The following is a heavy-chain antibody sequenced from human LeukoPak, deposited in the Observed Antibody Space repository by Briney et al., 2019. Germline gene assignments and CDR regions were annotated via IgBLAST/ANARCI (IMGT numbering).Heavy chain of an antibody. D-gene: IGHD6-13*01. V-gene: IGHV4-38-2*02. CDR1: SHSITSGYY. J-gene: IGHJ4*02. CDR2: ISHSGST. CDR3: ARESSSQAYFDY. Sequence: PSETLSLTCYISSHSITSGYYGGWIRQPPGKGLEWIGGISHSGSTYYNPSLKSRVTISVDTSKNQFSLRLNSVTAADTAVYYCARESSSQAYFDYWGRGSLVTVSS.